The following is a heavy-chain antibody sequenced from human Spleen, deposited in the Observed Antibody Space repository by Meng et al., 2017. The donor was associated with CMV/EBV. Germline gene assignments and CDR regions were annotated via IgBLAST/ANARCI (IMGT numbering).Heavy chain of an antibody. V-gene: IGHV4-30-4*08. J-gene: IGHJ5*02. D-gene: IGHD6-13*01. CDR3: ARSDLAAAGYNWFDP. CDR2: IYYSGST. CDR1: GGSISSGDYY. Sequence: QGQLKESGPGLVKPSQTLSLTCTVSGGSISSGDYYWSWIRQPPGKGPEWIGYIYYSGSTYYNPSLKSRVTISVDTSKNQFSLKLSSVTAADTAVYYCARSDLAAAGYNWFDPWGQGTLVTVSS.